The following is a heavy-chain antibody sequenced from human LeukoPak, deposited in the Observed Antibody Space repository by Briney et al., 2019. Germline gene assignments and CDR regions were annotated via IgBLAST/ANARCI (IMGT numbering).Heavy chain of an antibody. CDR1: GYTFTGYY. V-gene: IGHV1-2*02. CDR3: ARSGGLEWLLYFDY. Sequence: GASVKVSCKASGYTFTGYYMHWVRQAPGQGLEWMGWINPNSGGTNYAQKFQGRVTMTRDTSISTAYMELSRLRSDDTAVYYCARSGGLEWLLYFDYWGQGTLVTVSS. D-gene: IGHD3-3*01. CDR2: INPNSGGT. J-gene: IGHJ4*02.